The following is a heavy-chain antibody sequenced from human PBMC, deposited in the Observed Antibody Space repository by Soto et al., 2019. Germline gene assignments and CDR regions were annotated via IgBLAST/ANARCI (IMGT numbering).Heavy chain of an antibody. CDR1: GFTFSSYD. J-gene: IGHJ6*03. V-gene: IGHV3-13*01. CDR3: ARGAMSSLYFMDV. D-gene: IGHD2-2*01. CDR2: IGTTGDT. Sequence: EVQLVESGGGLVQPGGSLRLSCAASGFTFSSYDMHWVRQATGKGLEWVSTIGTTGDTYYPGSVKGRFTISRENAKNSLYLQMNSLRAGDTAVYFCARGAMSSLYFMDVWGNGTTVTVSS.